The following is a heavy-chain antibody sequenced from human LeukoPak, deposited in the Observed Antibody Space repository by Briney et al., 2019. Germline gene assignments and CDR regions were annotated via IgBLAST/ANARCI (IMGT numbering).Heavy chain of an antibody. CDR2: ISGSGDST. CDR3: VRNSGGSAAHPFDY. Sequence: GGSLRLSCAASGFTFSVYAMSWVRQAPGKGLEWVSGISGSGDSTFYVDAVKGRFTISRDNSKNALYLQMNSLRAEDTALYYCVRNSGGSAAHPFDYWGQGTLVTVSS. CDR1: GFTFSVYA. V-gene: IGHV3-23*01. J-gene: IGHJ4*02. D-gene: IGHD6-13*01.